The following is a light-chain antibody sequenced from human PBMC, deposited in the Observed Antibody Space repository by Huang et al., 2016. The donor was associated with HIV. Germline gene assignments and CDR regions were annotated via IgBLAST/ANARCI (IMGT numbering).Light chain of an antibody. CDR1: QSVRHY. CDR2: GAP. V-gene: IGKV3-11*01. J-gene: IGKJ4*01. Sequence: IVLTQSPASLFLSPGERATLSCRASQSVRHYLAWSQHKPGQPPRLLIYGAPRRAADIPARFNGTGSGTDFTLTISSLETEDSAVYYCQESDTWPRLTLGGGTKVEIK. CDR3: QESDTWPRLT.